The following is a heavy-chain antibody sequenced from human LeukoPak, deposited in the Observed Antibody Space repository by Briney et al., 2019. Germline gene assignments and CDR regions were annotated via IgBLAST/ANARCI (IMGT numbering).Heavy chain of an antibody. D-gene: IGHD1-26*01. Sequence: GGSLRLSCAVSGFAFGSEAMSWVRQSPARGLEWVASISPGGGTTYYADYVKGRFTISRDNSKNSLFVQMNSLKTEDTAVYYCRRRGSPLDYWGQGTLATVSS. V-gene: IGHV3-23*01. J-gene: IGHJ4*02. CDR2: ISPGGGTT. CDR3: RRRGSPLDY. CDR1: GFAFGSEA.